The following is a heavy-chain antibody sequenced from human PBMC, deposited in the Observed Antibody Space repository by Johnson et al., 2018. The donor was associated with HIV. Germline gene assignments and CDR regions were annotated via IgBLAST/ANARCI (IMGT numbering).Heavy chain of an antibody. CDR1: GFTFSNAW. V-gene: IGHV3-15*01. Sequence: EVQVVESGGGLVKPGGSLRLSCAASGFTFSNAWMSWVRQAPGKGLEWVGRIKSKTDGGTTDYAAPVKGRFTISRDDSKNTLYLQMNSLKTEDTAVYYCTTRVGATTPPSEAFDIWGQGTMVTVSS. D-gene: IGHD1-26*01. J-gene: IGHJ3*02. CDR2: IKSKTDGGTT. CDR3: TTRVGATTPPSEAFDI.